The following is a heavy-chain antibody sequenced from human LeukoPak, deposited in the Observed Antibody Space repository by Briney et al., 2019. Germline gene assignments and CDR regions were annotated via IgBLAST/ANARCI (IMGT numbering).Heavy chain of an antibody. V-gene: IGHV1-18*04. D-gene: IGHD3-10*01. CDR3: ARVPMVRGVIIPNWFDP. J-gene: IGHJ5*02. CDR1: GYTFTSYG. CDR2: ISAYNGNT. Sequence: ASVKVSCKASGYTFTSYGISWVRQAPGQGLEWMGLISAYNGNTNYAQKLQGRVTMTTDTSTSTAYMELRSLRSDDTAVYYCARVPMVRGVIIPNWFDPWGQGTLVTVSS.